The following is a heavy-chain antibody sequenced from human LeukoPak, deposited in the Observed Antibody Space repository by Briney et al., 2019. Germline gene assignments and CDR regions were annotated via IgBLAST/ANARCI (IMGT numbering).Heavy chain of an antibody. CDR2: INPNSGGT. D-gene: IGHD3-22*01. CDR3: ARVGQKDSSSYPY. V-gene: IGHV1-2*06. J-gene: IGHJ4*02. Sequence: ASVKVSCKASGYTFTGYYMHWVRQAPGQGLEWMGRINPNSGGTNYAQKFQGRVTMTRDTSISTAYMELSRLRSDDTAVYYCARVGQKDSSSYPYWGQGTLVTVSS. CDR1: GYTFTGYY.